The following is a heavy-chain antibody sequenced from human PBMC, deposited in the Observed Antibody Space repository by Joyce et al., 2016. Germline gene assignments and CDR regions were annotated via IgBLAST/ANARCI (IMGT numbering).Heavy chain of an antibody. CDR1: GGSISSGTHY. CDR2: SYYSGST. Sequence: QVQLQESGPGLVKPSQTLSLTCTVSGGSISSGTHYWSWIRQYSGKGLEWIGYSYYSGSTYYNPSLKSRVTISLDTSENQFSLKLSSVTAADTAVYYCAGRSDNSGPHAFDIWGQGTLVTVSS. V-gene: IGHV4-31*03. CDR3: AGRSDNSGPHAFDI. J-gene: IGHJ3*02. D-gene: IGHD3-22*01.